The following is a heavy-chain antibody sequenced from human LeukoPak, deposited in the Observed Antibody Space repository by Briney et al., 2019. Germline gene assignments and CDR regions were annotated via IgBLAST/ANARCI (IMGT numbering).Heavy chain of an antibody. D-gene: IGHD1-14*01. Sequence: ASVKVSCKASGYTFTSYDINWVRQATGQGLEWMGWMNPNSGNTGYAQKFQGRVTMTRDTSASTVYMDLSSLRSEDTAVYYCARNTNSGFDYWGQGTLVTVSS. CDR3: ARNTNSGFDY. CDR1: GYTFTSYD. V-gene: IGHV1-8*01. J-gene: IGHJ4*02. CDR2: MNPNSGNT.